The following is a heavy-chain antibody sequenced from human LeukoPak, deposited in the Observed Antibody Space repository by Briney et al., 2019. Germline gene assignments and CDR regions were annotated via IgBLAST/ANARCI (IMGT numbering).Heavy chain of an antibody. CDR2: IYYSGST. Sequence: PSETLSLTCTVSGGSVSSSSYYWGWIRQPPGKGLEWIGSIYYSGSTNYNPSLKSRVTISVDTSKNQFSLKLSSVTAADTAVYYCARDRSSPVVAATFGNWFDPWGQGTLVTVSS. CDR3: ARDRSSPVVAATFGNWFDP. CDR1: GGSVSSSSYY. D-gene: IGHD2-15*01. V-gene: IGHV4-39*07. J-gene: IGHJ5*02.